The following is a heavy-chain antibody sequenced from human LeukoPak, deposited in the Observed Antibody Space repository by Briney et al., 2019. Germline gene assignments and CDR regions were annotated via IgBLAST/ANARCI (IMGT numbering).Heavy chain of an antibody. D-gene: IGHD3-10*01. Sequence: ASVTVSCKASGYTFTSYDINWVRQATGQGLEWMGWMNPNSGNAGYAQKFQGRVTMTRNTSISTAYMELSSLRSEDTAVYYCARGPLLWFGELLLSYWYFDLWGRGTLVTVSS. V-gene: IGHV1-8*01. CDR2: MNPNSGNA. CDR1: GYTFTSYD. CDR3: ARGPLLWFGELLLSYWYFDL. J-gene: IGHJ2*01.